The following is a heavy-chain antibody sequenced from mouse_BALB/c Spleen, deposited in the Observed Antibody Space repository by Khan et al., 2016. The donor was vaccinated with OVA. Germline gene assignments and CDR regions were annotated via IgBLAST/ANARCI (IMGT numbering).Heavy chain of an antibody. CDR2: IYPGTDNT. D-gene: IGHD3-2*02. CDR3: AREEALYYFDY. V-gene: IGHV1-76*01. Sequence: QVQLQQSGAELVRPGTSVKLSCKTSGYIFTSYWIHWVKQRSGQGLEWIARIYPGTDNTYYSEKFKDKATLTADKSYSTAYLQISSLKSEDSAVFFCAREEALYYFDYWGQGTTLTVSS. CDR1: GYIFTSYW. J-gene: IGHJ2*01.